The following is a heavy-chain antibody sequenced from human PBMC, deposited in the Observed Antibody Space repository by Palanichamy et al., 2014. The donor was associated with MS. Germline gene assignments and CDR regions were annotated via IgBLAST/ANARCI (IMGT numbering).Heavy chain of an antibody. V-gene: IGHV3-23*01. CDR1: GFILSNYD. CDR3: AKHFIRTYDY. D-gene: IGHD3-10*01. Sequence: EVHLLESGGGLVQPGGSLRLSCVASGFILSNYDFSWVRQAPGKGLEWISHITFSGSTTYYADSVRGRFTVSRDNSRNTLFLQMSNLRAEDTAVYYCAKHFIRTYDYWGQGNLVTISS. CDR2: ITFSGSTT. J-gene: IGHJ4*02.